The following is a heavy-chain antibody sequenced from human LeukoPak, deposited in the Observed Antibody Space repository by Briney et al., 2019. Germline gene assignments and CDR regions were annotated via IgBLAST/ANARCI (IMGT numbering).Heavy chain of an antibody. CDR1: GFTFSSYA. CDR3: AKEPSRIAAAGSISFFDY. J-gene: IGHJ4*02. D-gene: IGHD6-13*01. Sequence: PGGSLRLSCAASGFTFSSYAMSWVRQAPGKGLEWVSAISGSGGSTYYADSVKGRFTISRDNSKNTLYLQMNSLRAEDTAVYYCAKEPSRIAAAGSISFFDYWGQGTLVTVSS. V-gene: IGHV3-23*01. CDR2: ISGSGGST.